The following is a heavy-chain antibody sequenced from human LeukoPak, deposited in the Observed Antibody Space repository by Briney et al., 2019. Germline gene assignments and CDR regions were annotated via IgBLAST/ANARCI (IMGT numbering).Heavy chain of an antibody. CDR1: GFTFSSYA. D-gene: IGHD2-2*01. Sequence: GGSLRLSCAASGFTFSSYAMSWVRQAPGKGLEWVSAISGSGGSTYYADSVKGRFTISRDNSKNTLYLQMNSLRAEDTAVYYCAKVLRYCSSTSCYPDYFDYWGLGTLVTVSS. J-gene: IGHJ4*02. CDR3: AKVLRYCSSTSCYPDYFDY. V-gene: IGHV3-23*01. CDR2: ISGSGGST.